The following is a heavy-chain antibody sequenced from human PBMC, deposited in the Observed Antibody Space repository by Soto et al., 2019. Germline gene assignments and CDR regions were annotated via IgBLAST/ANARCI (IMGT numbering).Heavy chain of an antibody. CDR2: ISGSGDVI. CDR3: ARAPDCGEGFCYRHFDL. CDR1: VFKFSDYY. D-gene: IGHD2-15*01. V-gene: IGHV3-11*01. Sequence: GGSLRLSCAASVFKFSDYYMSWVRQAPGKGLEWVSYISGSGDVIYYADSVKGRFTISRDNDKKSVHLQMDTLRAEDTALYYCARAPDCGEGFCYRHFDLWGQGTRVTVSS. J-gene: IGHJ4*02.